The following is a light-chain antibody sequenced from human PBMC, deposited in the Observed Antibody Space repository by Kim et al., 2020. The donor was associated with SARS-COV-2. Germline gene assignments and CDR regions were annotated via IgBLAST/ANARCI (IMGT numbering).Light chain of an antibody. J-gene: IGLJ3*02. CDR1: SSDVGSYNL. Sequence: QSITISCTGTSSDVGSYNLVSWYQQHPGKAPKLMIYEGSKRPSGVSNRFSGSKSGNTASLTISGLQAEDEADYYCCSYAGSSTGVFGGGTKLTVL. V-gene: IGLV2-23*01. CDR2: EGS. CDR3: CSYAGSSTGV.